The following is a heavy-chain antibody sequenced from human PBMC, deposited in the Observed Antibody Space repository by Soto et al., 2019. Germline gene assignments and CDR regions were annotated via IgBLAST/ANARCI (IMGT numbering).Heavy chain of an antibody. CDR2: IVVGSGNT. CDR1: GFTFTSSA. D-gene: IGHD3-10*01. J-gene: IGHJ6*02. CDR3: AADQYYYGSGSYSVSHYYYGMDV. Sequence: ASVKVSCKASGFTFTSSAVQWVRQARGQRLEWIGWIVVGSGNTNYAQKFQERVTITRDMSTSTAYMELSSLRSEDTAVYYCAADQYYYGSGSYSVSHYYYGMDVWG. V-gene: IGHV1-58*01.